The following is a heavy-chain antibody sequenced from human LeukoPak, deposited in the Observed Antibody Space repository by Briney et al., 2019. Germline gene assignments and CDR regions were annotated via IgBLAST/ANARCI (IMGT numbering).Heavy chain of an antibody. CDR1: GYTFSSYS. CDR3: ARDRTLGYCSSTSCYAAGY. Sequence: ASVKVSCKASGYTFSSYSVSWVRQVPGQGLEWLGWITIYNGNTNYAQKLQGRVTMTTDTSTSTAYMELRSLRSDDTAVYYCARDRTLGYCSSTSCYAAGYWGQGTLVTVSS. J-gene: IGHJ4*02. D-gene: IGHD2-2*01. CDR2: ITIYNGNT. V-gene: IGHV1-18*01.